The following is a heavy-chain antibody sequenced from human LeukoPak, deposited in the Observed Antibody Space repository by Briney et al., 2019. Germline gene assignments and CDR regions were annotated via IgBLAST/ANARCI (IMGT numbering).Heavy chain of an antibody. J-gene: IGHJ6*02. CDR2: IKSKTDGGTT. Sequence: GGSLRLSCAASGFTFSNAWMSWVRQAPGKGLEWVGRIKSKTDGGTTDYAAPVKGRFTISRDDSKNTLYLQMNSLKTEDTAVYYCTTDGTRHYYGSGSYYYYYYGMDVWGQGTLVTVSS. D-gene: IGHD3-10*01. CDR1: GFTFSNAW. CDR3: TTDGTRHYYGSGSYYYYYYGMDV. V-gene: IGHV3-15*01.